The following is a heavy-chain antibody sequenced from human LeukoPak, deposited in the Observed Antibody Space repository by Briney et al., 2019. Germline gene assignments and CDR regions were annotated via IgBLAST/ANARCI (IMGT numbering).Heavy chain of an antibody. V-gene: IGHV3-30*12. Sequence: GGSLRLSCAASGFTFSSYGMHWVRQAPGKGLEWVAVISYDGRQNYYADSVKGRFTISRDNAKNTLYLQMNSLRDEDTAVYYCSRGSSSSVNYLDSWGRGTLVIVSS. CDR3: SRGSSSSVNYLDS. J-gene: IGHJ4*02. CDR1: GFTFSSYG. D-gene: IGHD6-13*01. CDR2: ISYDGRQN.